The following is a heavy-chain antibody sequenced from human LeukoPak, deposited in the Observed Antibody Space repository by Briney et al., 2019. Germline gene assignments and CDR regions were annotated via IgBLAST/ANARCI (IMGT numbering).Heavy chain of an antibody. D-gene: IGHD5-12*01. CDR2: ISSGGYTI. J-gene: IGHJ5*02. Sequence: PGGSLRLSCAASGFTFSSYDMNWVRQAPGKGLEWVSSISSGGYTIYYADSVKGRFTISRDNAKNSLFLQTNSLRAEDTAVYYCARVRGYSGYVLGYWLDPWGQGTLVTVSS. CDR1: GFTFSSYD. V-gene: IGHV3-48*03. CDR3: ARVRGYSGYVLGYWLDP.